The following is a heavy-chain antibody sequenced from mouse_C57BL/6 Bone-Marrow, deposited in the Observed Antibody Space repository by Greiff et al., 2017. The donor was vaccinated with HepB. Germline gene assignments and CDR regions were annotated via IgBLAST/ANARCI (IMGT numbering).Heavy chain of an antibody. CDR3: TRDVGNYGRFAY. J-gene: IGHJ3*01. V-gene: IGHV5-9-1*02. CDR2: ISSGGDYT. Sequence: EVKLVESGEGLVKPGGSLKLSCAASGFTFSSYAMSWVRQTPEKRLEWVAYISSGGDYTYYADTVKGRFTISRDNARNTLYLQMSSLKSEDTAMYYCTRDVGNYGRFAYWGQGTLGTVSA. D-gene: IGHD2-1*01. CDR1: GFTFSSYA.